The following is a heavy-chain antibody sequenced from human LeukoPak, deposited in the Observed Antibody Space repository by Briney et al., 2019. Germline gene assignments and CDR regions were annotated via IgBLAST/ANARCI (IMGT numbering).Heavy chain of an antibody. D-gene: IGHD3-9*01. V-gene: IGHV3-48*04. CDR1: GFTFSSYS. CDR3: ARDILTGSQSRFQH. J-gene: IGHJ1*01. Sequence: GGSLRLSCAASGFTFSSYSMDWVRQAPGKGLEWVSYISSSSSTIYYADSVKGRFTISRDNAKNSLYLQMNSLRAEDTAVYYCARDILTGSQSRFQHWGQGTLVTVSS. CDR2: ISSSSSTI.